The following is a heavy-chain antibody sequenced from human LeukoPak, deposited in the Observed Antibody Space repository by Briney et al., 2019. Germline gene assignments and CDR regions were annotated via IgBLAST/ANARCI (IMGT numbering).Heavy chain of an antibody. J-gene: IGHJ4*02. V-gene: IGHV3-23*01. CDR2: IGPSGDKT. D-gene: IGHD6-19*01. CDR3: AKDLEDFSGWYPLEY. CDR1: GFTFSTYG. Sequence: GGTLRLSCAASGFTFSTYGMNWVRQAPGKGLEWVSGIGPSGDKTYYADSVKGRFTISRENSKNTLYLQMNSLRAEDTAVYYCAKDLEDFSGWYPLEYWGQGTLVTVSS.